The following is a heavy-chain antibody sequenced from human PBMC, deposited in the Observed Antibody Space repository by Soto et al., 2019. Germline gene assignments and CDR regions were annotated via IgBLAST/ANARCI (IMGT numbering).Heavy chain of an antibody. CDR1: GGSFSDYY. Sequence: QVQLHQWGAGLLKPSETLSLTCAVFGGSFSDYYWIWIRQPPGLGLEWLGDINHGGVTNFNPSLKSRLAVSVDTPNNRFSLKLRSVTAADTAVYYCAAAPLFCSSTSCFSGYFDSWGQGTLVTVSS. CDR3: AAAPLFCSSTSCFSGYFDS. J-gene: IGHJ4*02. CDR2: INHGGVT. D-gene: IGHD2-2*01. V-gene: IGHV4-34*01.